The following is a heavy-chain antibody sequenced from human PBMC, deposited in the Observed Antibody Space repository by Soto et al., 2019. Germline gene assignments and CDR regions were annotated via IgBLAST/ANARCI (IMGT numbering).Heavy chain of an antibody. V-gene: IGHV2-5*02. Sequence: QITLKESGPTLVKPTQTLTLTCTFSGFSLTTSGVGVGWVRQPPGKALEWLALIYWDDDKRYSPSLKTRLTITKDTSKNHVVLTMTNMDPVDTATYYCAHRLTLNTDWNYGRFDYWGQGILVTVSS. CDR3: AHRLTLNTDWNYGRFDY. CDR2: IYWDDDK. D-gene: IGHD1-7*01. CDR1: GFSLTTSGVG. J-gene: IGHJ4*02.